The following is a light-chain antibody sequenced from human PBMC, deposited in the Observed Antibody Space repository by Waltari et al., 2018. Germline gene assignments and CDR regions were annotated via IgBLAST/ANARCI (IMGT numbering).Light chain of an antibody. Sequence: SYVLTQPPSVSVAPGKTAMITCGADNIGDRTVHWYQQRPGQAPVLVVVDDSDRPSGIPERFSGSNSGDTATLTISRVEAGDEAVYSCQVWDDSSDHVVFGGGTKLTVL. CDR1: NIGDRT. V-gene: IGLV3-21*03. CDR3: QVWDDSSDHVV. CDR2: DDS. J-gene: IGLJ2*01.